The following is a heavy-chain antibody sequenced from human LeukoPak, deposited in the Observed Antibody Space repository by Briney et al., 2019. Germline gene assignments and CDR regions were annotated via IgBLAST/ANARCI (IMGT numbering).Heavy chain of an antibody. CDR2: ISYDGSNK. D-gene: IGHD6-19*01. V-gene: IGHV3-30*18. CDR1: GFTFSSYG. J-gene: IGHJ4*02. Sequence: GRSLRLSCAASGFTFSSYGMHWVRQAPGKGLEWVAVISYDGSNKYYADSVKGRFTISRDNSKNTLYLQMNSLRAEDTAVYYCAKESVAGTSDPYYFDYWGQGTLVTVSS. CDR3: AKESVAGTSDPYYFDY.